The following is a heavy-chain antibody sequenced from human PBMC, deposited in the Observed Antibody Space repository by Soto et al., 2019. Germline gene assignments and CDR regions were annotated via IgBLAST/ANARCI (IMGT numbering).Heavy chain of an antibody. CDR1: GGTFSSYA. V-gene: IGHV1-69*01. D-gene: IGHD3-22*01. Sequence: VQLVQSGAEVKKPGSSVKVSCKASGGTFSSYAISWVRQAPGQGLEWMGGIIPIFGTANYAQKFQGRVTITADESTSTAYMELSSLRSEDTAVYYCARDRDYYDSSGGYDAFDIWGQGTMVTVSS. CDR2: IIPIFGTA. J-gene: IGHJ3*02. CDR3: ARDRDYYDSSGGYDAFDI.